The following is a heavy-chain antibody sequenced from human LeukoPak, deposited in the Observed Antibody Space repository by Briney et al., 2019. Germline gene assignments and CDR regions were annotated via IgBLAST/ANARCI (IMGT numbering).Heavy chain of an antibody. CDR3: ARGSAAAGTGY. V-gene: IGHV4-34*01. Sequence: PSETLSLTCAVYGGSFSGYYWSWIRQPPGKGLEWIGEINHSGSTNYNPSLKSRVTISVDTSKNQFSLKLSSVTAADTAVYYCARGSAAAGTGYWGQGTLVTVSP. D-gene: IGHD6-13*01. CDR1: GGSFSGYY. J-gene: IGHJ4*02. CDR2: INHSGST.